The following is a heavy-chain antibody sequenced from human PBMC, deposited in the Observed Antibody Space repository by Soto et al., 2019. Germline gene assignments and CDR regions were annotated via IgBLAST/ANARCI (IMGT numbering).Heavy chain of an antibody. V-gene: IGHV5-51*01. D-gene: IGHD2-2*01. J-gene: IGHJ3*02. CDR3: ASQDIVVVPAARDDAFAI. CDR2: IYPGDSDT. Sequence: PGESLKISCKGSGYSFTSYWIGWVRQMPGKGLEWMGIIYPGDSDTRYSPSFQGQVTISADKSISTAYLQWSSLKASDTAMYYCASQDIVVVPAARDDAFAIWGQGTMVTVSS. CDR1: GYSFTSYW.